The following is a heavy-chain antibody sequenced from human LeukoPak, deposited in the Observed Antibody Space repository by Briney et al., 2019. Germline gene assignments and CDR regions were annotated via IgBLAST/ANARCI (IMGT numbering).Heavy chain of an antibody. Sequence: SETLSLTCAVYGGSFSGYYWSWIRQPPGKGLEWIGEINHSGSTNYNPSLKGRVTISVDTSKNQFSLKLSSVTAADTAVYYCATIAAPPEGEWGQGTLVTVSS. J-gene: IGHJ4*02. CDR3: ATIAAPPEGE. D-gene: IGHD6-6*01. CDR2: INHSGST. V-gene: IGHV4-34*01. CDR1: GGSFSGYY.